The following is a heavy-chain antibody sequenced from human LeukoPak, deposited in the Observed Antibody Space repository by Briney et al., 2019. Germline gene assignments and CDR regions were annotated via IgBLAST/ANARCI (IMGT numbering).Heavy chain of an antibody. CDR3: KSGGAAPGSFDY. CDR2: IKYDGNEE. J-gene: IGHJ4*02. CDR1: GFTFSSYW. D-gene: IGHD1-1*01. V-gene: IGHV3-7*01. Sequence: AGGSLRLSCAASGFTFSSYWMSWMRQAPGKGLEWVANIKYDGNEEYYVDSVRGRFTISRDNAKNSLYLQLNSLGVEDTAVYYCKSGGAAPGSFDYWGQGTLVTVSP.